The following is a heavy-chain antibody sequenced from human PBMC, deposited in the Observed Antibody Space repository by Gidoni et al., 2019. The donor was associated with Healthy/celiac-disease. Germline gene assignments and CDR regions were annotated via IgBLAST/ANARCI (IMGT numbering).Heavy chain of an antibody. CDR2: ISGSGGST. D-gene: IGHD6-13*01. Sequence: EVQLLESGGGWVQPGGSLRLSCAASGFTFRSYAMSWVRQAPGKGLECVSAISGSGGSTYYADSVKGRFTISRDNSKNTLYLQMNSLRAEDTAVYYCAKDREQQLVRAEYFQHWGQGTLVTVSS. V-gene: IGHV3-23*01. CDR3: AKDREQQLVRAEYFQH. CDR1: GFTFRSYA. J-gene: IGHJ1*01.